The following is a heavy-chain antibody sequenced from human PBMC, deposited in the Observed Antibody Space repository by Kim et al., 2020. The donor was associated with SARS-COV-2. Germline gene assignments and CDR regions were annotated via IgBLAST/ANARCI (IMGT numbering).Heavy chain of an antibody. CDR3: ARVSRYDSSANRDYYYYGMDV. CDR1: GGSISSGGYY. CDR2: IYYSGST. D-gene: IGHD3-22*01. Sequence: SETLSLTCTVSGGSISSGGYYWSWIRQHPGKGLEWIGYIYYSGSTYYNPSLKSRVTISVDTSKNQFSLKLSSVTAADTAVYYCARVSRYDSSANRDYYYYGMDVWGQGTTVTVSS. V-gene: IGHV4-31*03. J-gene: IGHJ6*02.